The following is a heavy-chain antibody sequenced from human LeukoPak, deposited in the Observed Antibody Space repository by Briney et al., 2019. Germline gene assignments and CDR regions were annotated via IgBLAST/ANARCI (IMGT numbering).Heavy chain of an antibody. V-gene: IGHV1-46*01. D-gene: IGHD6-13*01. CDR1: GGTFSSYA. CDR3: ARPLPRRYSSSWMDAFDI. Sequence: ASVKVSCKASGGTFSSYAISWVRQAPGQGLEWMGIINPSGGSTSYAQKFQGRVTMTRDTSTSTVYMELSSLRSEDTAVYYCARPLPRRYSSSWMDAFDIWGQGTMVTVSS. CDR2: INPSGGST. J-gene: IGHJ3*02.